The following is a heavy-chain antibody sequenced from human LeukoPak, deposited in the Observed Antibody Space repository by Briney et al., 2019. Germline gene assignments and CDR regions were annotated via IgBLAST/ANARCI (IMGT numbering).Heavy chain of an antibody. V-gene: IGHV4-39*07. CDR3: AILAQYYDSSGYHRIGWFDP. J-gene: IGHJ5*02. D-gene: IGHD3-22*01. Sequence: SETLSLTCTVSGGSISSSSYYWGWIRQPPGKGLEWIGSIYYSGSTYYNPSLRSRVTISVDTSKNQFSLKLSSVTAADTAVYYCAILAQYYDSSGYHRIGWFDPWGQGTLVTVSS. CDR2: IYYSGST. CDR1: GGSISSSSYY.